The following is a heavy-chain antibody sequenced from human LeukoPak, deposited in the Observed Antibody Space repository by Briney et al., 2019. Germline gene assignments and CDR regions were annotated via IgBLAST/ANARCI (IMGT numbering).Heavy chain of an antibody. V-gene: IGHV3-23*01. J-gene: IGHJ6*03. D-gene: IGHD6-13*01. CDR1: GFTFSSYG. CDR2: ISGSGGST. CDR3: AKLGSSWYSLYYYYYYYMDV. Sequence: PGGSLRLSCAASGFTFSSYGMSWVRQAPGKGLEWVSAISGSGGSTYYADSVKGRFTISRDNSKNTLYLQVNSLRAEDTAVYYCAKLGSSWYSLYYYYYYYMDVWGKGTTVTISS.